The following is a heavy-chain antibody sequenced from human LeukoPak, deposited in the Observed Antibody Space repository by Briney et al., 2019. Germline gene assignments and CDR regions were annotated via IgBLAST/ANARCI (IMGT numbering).Heavy chain of an antibody. D-gene: IGHD6-13*01. Sequence: PSETLSLTCTVSGGSISSYYWSWIRQPPGKGLEWIGYIYYSGSTNYNPSLKSRVTISVDTSKNQFSLKLNSVTAADTAVYYCAREDSGSSWCDYWGQGTLVTASS. CDR1: GGSISSYY. V-gene: IGHV4-59*12. CDR3: AREDSGSSWCDY. J-gene: IGHJ4*02. CDR2: IYYSGST.